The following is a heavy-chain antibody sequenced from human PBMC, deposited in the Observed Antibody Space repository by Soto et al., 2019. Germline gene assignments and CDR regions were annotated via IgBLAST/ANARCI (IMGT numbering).Heavy chain of an antibody. CDR2: VGTNHANT. CDR1: VYRFTDYG. D-gene: IGHD3-22*01. Sequence: ASMKVSCQTSVYRFTDYGLAGLQQAPGQRPAGMGWVGTNHANTNYAQKFQGRGTMTTDRAKTTTYMELRSLRSDDTAIYYCARELNTYRSAYSSFAYWGQGTLVTVSS. J-gene: IGHJ4*02. V-gene: IGHV1-18*01. CDR3: ARELNTYRSAYSSFAY.